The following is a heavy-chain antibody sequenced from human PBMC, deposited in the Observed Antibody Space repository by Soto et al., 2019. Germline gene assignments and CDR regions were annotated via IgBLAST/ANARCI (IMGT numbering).Heavy chain of an antibody. V-gene: IGHV3-48*03. J-gene: IGHJ4*02. CDR2: ISSSGSTI. CDR3: ARSVAYYDIWTCYCPFDY. CDR1: GFTISSYE. Sequence: GGSLRLTCAVSGFTISSYEMNWVRQAPGQGLEWVSYISSSGSTIYYAASVKGRLTISRDNSKNSLYLQMNSMSAEDTAVYYCARSVAYYDIWTCYCPFDYWGQGTLVTVSS. D-gene: IGHD3-9*01.